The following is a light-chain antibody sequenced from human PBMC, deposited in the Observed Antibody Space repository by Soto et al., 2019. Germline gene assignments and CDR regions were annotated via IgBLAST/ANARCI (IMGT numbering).Light chain of an antibody. J-gene: IGLJ2*01. V-gene: IGLV1-40*01. CDR2: GNS. Sequence: QSVLTQPPSVSGAPGPRVTIACTGSSSNIGAGYDVHWYQQLPGTAPKLLISGNSNRTYGVPDRFSGSKSGTSASLAITGLQAEDEADYYCQSYDSSLSGYVVFGGGTQLPVL. CDR1: SSNIGAGYD. CDR3: QSYDSSLSGYVV.